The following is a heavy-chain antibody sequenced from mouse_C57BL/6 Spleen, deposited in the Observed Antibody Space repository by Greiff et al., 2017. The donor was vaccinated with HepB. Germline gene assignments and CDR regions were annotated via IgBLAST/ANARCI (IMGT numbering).Heavy chain of an antibody. J-gene: IGHJ2*01. D-gene: IGHD2-4*01. Sequence: VQLQQSGPELVKPGASVKISCKASGYTFTDYYMNWVKQSHGKSLEWIGDINPNNGGTSYNQKFKGKATLTVDKSSSTAYMELRSLTSEDSAVYYCARLGIYYDLDYWGQGTTLTVSS. CDR2: INPNNGGT. CDR3: ARLGIYYDLDY. CDR1: GYTFTDYY. V-gene: IGHV1-26*01.